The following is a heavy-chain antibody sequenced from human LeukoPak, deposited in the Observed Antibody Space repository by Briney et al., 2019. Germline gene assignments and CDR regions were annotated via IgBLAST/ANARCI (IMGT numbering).Heavy chain of an antibody. CDR3: ASLSPTDSSSWRDSYYYYGMDV. D-gene: IGHD6-13*01. V-gene: IGHV4-4*02. J-gene: IGHJ6*02. CDR1: GGSISSSNW. Sequence: ASETLSLTCAVSGGSISSSNWWSWVRQPPGKGLEWIGEIYHSGSTNYNPSLKSRVTISVDKSKNQFSLKPSSVTAADTAVYYCASLSPTDSSSWRDSYYYYGMDVWGQGTTVTVSS. CDR2: IYHSGST.